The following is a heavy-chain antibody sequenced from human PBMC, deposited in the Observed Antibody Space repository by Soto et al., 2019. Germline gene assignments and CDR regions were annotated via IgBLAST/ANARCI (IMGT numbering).Heavy chain of an antibody. CDR1: GFTFSSYA. Sequence: GGSLRLSCAASGFTFSSYAMSWVRQAPGKGLEWVSAISGSGGSTYYADSVKGRFTISRDNSKNTLYLQMNSLRAEDTAVYYCAKGSTMVRGVINDYWGQGTLVTVSS. CDR2: ISGSGGST. J-gene: IGHJ4*02. D-gene: IGHD3-10*01. CDR3: AKGSTMVRGVINDY. V-gene: IGHV3-23*01.